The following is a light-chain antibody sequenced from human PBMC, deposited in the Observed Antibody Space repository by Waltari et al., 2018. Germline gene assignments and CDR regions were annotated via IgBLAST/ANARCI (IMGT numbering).Light chain of an antibody. J-gene: IGKJ1*01. CDR1: ETVGRY. V-gene: IGKV3-20*01. CDR2: DAS. CDR3: QHYVILPVT. Sequence: EIVLTQSPGPLSLFAGDRAPLSCKASETVGRYLVWYQQKPGQAPRLLIYDASSRATGIPDRFSGSGSGTDFSLTISRLEPEDFAVYYCQHYVILPVTFGQGTKVEIK.